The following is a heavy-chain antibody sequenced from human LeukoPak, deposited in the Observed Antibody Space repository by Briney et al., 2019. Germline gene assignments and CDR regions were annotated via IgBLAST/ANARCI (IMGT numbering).Heavy chain of an antibody. D-gene: IGHD1-14*01. J-gene: IGHJ4*02. Sequence: GGTLRLSPAASGFRSTAYAMHGPGQAPGKGMDWVSLISGAGNSIYYADSVKGRFTISRDKPKNSLSPQMDSLRAEDTPLYYCAKDIDHGNYFDHWGQGTLVTVSS. CDR1: GFRSTAYA. CDR3: AKDIDHGNYFDH. V-gene: IGHV3-43*02. CDR2: ISGAGNSI.